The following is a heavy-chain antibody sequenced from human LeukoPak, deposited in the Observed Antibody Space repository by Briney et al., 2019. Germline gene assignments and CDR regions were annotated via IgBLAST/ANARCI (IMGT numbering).Heavy chain of an antibody. Sequence: SETLSLTCTDSGGPISSYYWSLIRQPPGKGLEWIGYIYYSGSTNYNPSLKSRVTISVDTSKNQFSLKLSSVTAADTAVYYCARVNGYYYDSSGSPFDYWGQGTLVTVSS. D-gene: IGHD3-22*01. V-gene: IGHV4-59*01. CDR2: IYYSGST. CDR3: ARVNGYYYDSSGSPFDY. CDR1: GGPISSYY. J-gene: IGHJ4*02.